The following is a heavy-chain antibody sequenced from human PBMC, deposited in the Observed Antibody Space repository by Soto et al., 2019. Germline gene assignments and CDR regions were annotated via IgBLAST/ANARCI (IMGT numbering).Heavy chain of an antibody. V-gene: IGHV4-31*03. J-gene: IGHJ6*02. CDR2: IYYSGSI. CDR1: GGSISSGGYY. CDR3: ARVGYCSGGSCYGYSYYGMDA. Sequence: SETLSLTCTVSGGSISSGGYYWSWIRQHPGRGLEWIGYIYYSGSIYYNPSLKSRVTISVDTSKNQFSLDLSSVTAAATAVYYCARVGYCSGGSCYGYSYYGMDAWGQGTTVPLS. D-gene: IGHD2-15*01.